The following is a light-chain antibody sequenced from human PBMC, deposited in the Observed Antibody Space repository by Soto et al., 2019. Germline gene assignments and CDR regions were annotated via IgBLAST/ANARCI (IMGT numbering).Light chain of an antibody. Sequence: QAVLTQPASVSGSPGQSITISCTGTSSDVGGYNYVSWYQQHPGKAPKLMIYEVSNRPSGVSNRFSGSKSGNTASLTISGLQAEDEADYYCSSYTSSSTLEVFGGGTKVPS. CDR1: SSDVGGYNY. CDR2: EVS. V-gene: IGLV2-14*01. J-gene: IGLJ2*01. CDR3: SSYTSSSTLEV.